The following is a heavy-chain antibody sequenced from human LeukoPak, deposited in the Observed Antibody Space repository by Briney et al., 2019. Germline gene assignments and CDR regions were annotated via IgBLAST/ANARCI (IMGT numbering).Heavy chain of an antibody. CDR1: GYTFTSYD. D-gene: IGHD5-12*01. V-gene: IGHV1-8*03. Sequence: ASVKVSCKASGYTFTSYDINWVRQATGQGLEWMGWMNPNSGNTGYAQKFQGRVTITRNTSISTAYMELSSLRSEDTAVYYRARGKRRGIVATIRGNYYYYYMDVWGKGTTVTVSS. J-gene: IGHJ6*03. CDR3: ARGKRRGIVATIRGNYYYYYMDV. CDR2: MNPNSGNT.